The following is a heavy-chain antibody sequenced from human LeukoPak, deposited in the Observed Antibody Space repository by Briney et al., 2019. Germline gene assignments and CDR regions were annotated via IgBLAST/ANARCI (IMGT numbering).Heavy chain of an antibody. Sequence: ASVKVSCKASGYTFTSYGISWVRQAPGQGLEWMGWISAYNGNTNYAQKLQGRVTMTTDTSTSTAYMELRSLRSDDTAVYYCARNRGGGDSSGYSKVSYYFDYWGQGTLVTVSS. CDR2: ISAYNGNT. D-gene: IGHD3-22*01. CDR1: GYTFTSYG. V-gene: IGHV1-18*01. CDR3: ARNRGGGDSSGYSKVSYYFDY. J-gene: IGHJ4*02.